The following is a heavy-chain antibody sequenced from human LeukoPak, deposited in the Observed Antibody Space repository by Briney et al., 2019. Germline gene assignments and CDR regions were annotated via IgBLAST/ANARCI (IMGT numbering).Heavy chain of an antibody. Sequence: GASVTVSCKASGYAFIGNYIHWVRQAPGQGLEWMGWINPDSGTTKYAQNFQGRVTMTSDTSVSTAYMDLSSLTSDDTAVYYCARATPIFGVVIIFFDTWGQGTLVTVSS. CDR3: ARATPIFGVVIIFFDT. D-gene: IGHD3-3*01. V-gene: IGHV1-2*02. CDR2: INPDSGTT. CDR1: GYAFIGNY. J-gene: IGHJ4*02.